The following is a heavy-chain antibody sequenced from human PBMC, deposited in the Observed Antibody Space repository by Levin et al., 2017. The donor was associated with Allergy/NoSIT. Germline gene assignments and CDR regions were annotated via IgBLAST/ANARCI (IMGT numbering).Heavy chain of an antibody. Sequence: GGSLRLSCAASGFTFSSYAMSWVRQAPGKGLEWVSAISGSGGSTYYADSVKGRFTISRDNSKNTLYLQMNSLRAEDTAVYYCAKGGYCSGGSCYQNYFDYWGQGTLVTVSS. J-gene: IGHJ4*02. CDR1: GFTFSSYA. CDR2: ISGSGGST. D-gene: IGHD2-15*01. V-gene: IGHV3-23*01. CDR3: AKGGYCSGGSCYQNYFDY.